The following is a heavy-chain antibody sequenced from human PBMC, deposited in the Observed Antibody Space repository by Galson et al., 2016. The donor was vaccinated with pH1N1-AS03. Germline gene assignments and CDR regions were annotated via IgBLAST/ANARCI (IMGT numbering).Heavy chain of an antibody. CDR3: ARVSAGLTGYYYAMDV. CDR1: EYTFTSYY. CDR2: INPSDGNT. J-gene: IGHJ6*02. Sequence: SVKVSCKASEYTFTSYYIHWVRQAPGQGREWMGIINPSDGNTNYAQRFQGRVTMTRDTSTSTVYMELSSLRSDDTAVYYCARVSAGLTGYYYAMDVWGQGTTVTVSS. V-gene: IGHV1-46*01. D-gene: IGHD4/OR15-4a*01.